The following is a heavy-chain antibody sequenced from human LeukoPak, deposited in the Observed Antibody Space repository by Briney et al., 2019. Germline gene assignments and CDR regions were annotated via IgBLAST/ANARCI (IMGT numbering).Heavy chain of an antibody. CDR3: ARSNPNRNALDL. CDR2: IKKDGSEE. D-gene: IGHD1-14*01. V-gene: IGHV3-7*01. J-gene: IGHJ3*01. CDR1: GFNLNSYL. Sequence: GGSLRLSCAASGFNLNSYLMSWVRQAPGRGLERVANIKKDGSEENYLDSVKGRFTVSRDNAKNSLYLQMNSLRGEDTAIYYCARSNPNRNALDLWGQGTMVTISS.